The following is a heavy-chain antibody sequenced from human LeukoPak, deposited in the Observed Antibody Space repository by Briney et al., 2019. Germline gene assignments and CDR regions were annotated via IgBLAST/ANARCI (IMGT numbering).Heavy chain of an antibody. CDR3: ARESTKYGAYVSGFDF. V-gene: IGHV3-7*01. CDR1: GFTSSSHW. Sequence: GGSLRLPCIASGFTSSSHWMNWVRQAPGKGLEWVANIMQDGSEKYYVDSVKGRFIISRDNAKNSLYLQMNSLRAEDTAVYYCARESTKYGAYVSGFDFWGQGTMVTVSS. CDR2: IMQDGSEK. J-gene: IGHJ3*01. D-gene: IGHD4-17*01.